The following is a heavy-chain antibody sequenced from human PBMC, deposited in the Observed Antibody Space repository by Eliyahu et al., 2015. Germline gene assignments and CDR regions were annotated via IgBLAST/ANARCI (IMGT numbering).Heavy chain of an antibody. Sequence: EVQLLESGGGLVQPGGSLRLSCAASGFXFXSSAMGWVRQAPGKGPEWVSGISTLGISTYYGDSAKGRFSISRDNSKNTMYLQMNSLRAEDTAIYYCARSKGDSSGYFEIFDYWGQGTLVTVSS. CDR2: ISTLGIST. CDR1: GFXFXSSA. V-gene: IGHV3-23*01. CDR3: ARSKGDSSGYFEIFDY. D-gene: IGHD3-22*01. J-gene: IGHJ4*02.